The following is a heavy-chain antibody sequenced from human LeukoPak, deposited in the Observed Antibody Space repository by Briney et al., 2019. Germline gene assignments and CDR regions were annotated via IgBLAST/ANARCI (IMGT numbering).Heavy chain of an antibody. J-gene: IGHJ6*03. Sequence: SQTLSLTCAISGDSVSSNSVAWNWIRQSPSRGLEWLGRTYYRSKWYNDYAVSVKSRITINPDTSKNQFSLQLNSVTPEDTAVYYCARASPYSSSSWYYYMDVWGKGTTVTVSS. CDR1: GDSVSSNSVA. CDR3: ARASPYSSSSWYYYMDV. V-gene: IGHV6-1*01. D-gene: IGHD6-6*01. CDR2: TYYRSKWYN.